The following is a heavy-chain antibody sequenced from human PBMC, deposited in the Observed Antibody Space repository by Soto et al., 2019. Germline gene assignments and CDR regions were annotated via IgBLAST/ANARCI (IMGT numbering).Heavy chain of an antibody. CDR2: INTQAGGT. D-gene: IGHD2-15*01. CDR1: GYIFIGHY. Sequence: ASVKVSCKASGYIFIGHYMHWVRQAPGQGLAWMGWINTQAGGTSYAQKFQGRVTMTRDTAMSTAYLELNKRTSDDTAVYYCARDRGNSWHRNLDSWGQGTLVTVSS. V-gene: IGHV1-2*02. CDR3: ARDRGNSWHRNLDS. J-gene: IGHJ5*01.